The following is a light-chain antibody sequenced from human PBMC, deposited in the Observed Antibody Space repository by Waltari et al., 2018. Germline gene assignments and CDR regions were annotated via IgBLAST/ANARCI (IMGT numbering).Light chain of an antibody. CDR3: SSDTTSSAPGV. J-gene: IGLJ1*01. Sequence: QSALTQPASVSGSPGQSITISCSGTDSDVGAYDFVSWYQQHPGKAPHLIIYEVSKRPSGMSNRFSASKSGNTASLTISGLQAEDEADYYCSSDTTSSAPGVFGTGTRVTVL. CDR1: DSDVGAYDF. V-gene: IGLV2-14*01. CDR2: EVS.